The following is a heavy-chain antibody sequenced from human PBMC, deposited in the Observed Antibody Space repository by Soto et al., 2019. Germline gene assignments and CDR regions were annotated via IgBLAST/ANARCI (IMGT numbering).Heavy chain of an antibody. CDR1: GYTFTTYG. CDR2: ISPYTGDT. V-gene: IGHV1-18*01. J-gene: IGHJ4*02. Sequence: GASVEVSCKAFGYTFTTYGISWVRQAPGQGLEWMGWISPYTGDTNYAQKFQRRVTMSTDTSTSTAYMELRSLTSDDTAVYYCARVSNSFDYWGLGTLVTVSS. CDR3: ARVSNSFDY.